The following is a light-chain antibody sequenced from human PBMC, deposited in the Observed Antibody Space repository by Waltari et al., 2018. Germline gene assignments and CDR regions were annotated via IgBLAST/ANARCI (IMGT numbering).Light chain of an antibody. CDR2: WAS. CDR1: QSVLYSSNNKNY. Sequence: DIVMTQFPDSLAVSLGERATINCKSSQSVLYSSNNKNYLVWYQQKPGQPPKLLIYWASTRESGVPDRFSGSGSGTDFTLTISSLQAEDVAVYYCQQYYSTPLTFGQGTKVEIK. J-gene: IGKJ1*01. CDR3: QQYYSTPLT. V-gene: IGKV4-1*01.